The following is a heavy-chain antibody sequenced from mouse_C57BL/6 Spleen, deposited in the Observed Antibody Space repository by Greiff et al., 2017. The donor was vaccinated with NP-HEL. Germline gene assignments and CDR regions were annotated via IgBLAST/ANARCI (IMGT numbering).Heavy chain of an antibody. J-gene: IGHJ3*01. Sequence: VQLQQSGPELVKPGASVKIPCKASGYTFTDYNMDWVKQSHGKSLEWIGDINPNNGGTIYNQKFKGKATLTVDKSSSTAYMELRSLTSEDTAVYYGARGNWDGGFAYWGQGTLVTVSA. V-gene: IGHV1-18*01. CDR1: GYTFTDYN. D-gene: IGHD4-1*01. CDR2: INPNNGGT. CDR3: ARGNWDGGFAY.